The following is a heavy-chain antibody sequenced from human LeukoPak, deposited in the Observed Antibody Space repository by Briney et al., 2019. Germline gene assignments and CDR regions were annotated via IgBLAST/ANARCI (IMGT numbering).Heavy chain of an antibody. V-gene: IGHV3-48*01. CDR1: AFTFSDYS. Sequence: GGSLRLSCAASAFTFSDYSMNWVRQAPGKGLEWVSYISGRSSTIYYADSVKGRFTISRDNAKNSMYLQMNSLRAEDTAVYYCARDRIKSGSYYFDYWGQGTLVTVSP. CDR3: ARDRIKSGSYYFDY. J-gene: IGHJ4*02. CDR2: ISGRSSTI. D-gene: IGHD1-26*01.